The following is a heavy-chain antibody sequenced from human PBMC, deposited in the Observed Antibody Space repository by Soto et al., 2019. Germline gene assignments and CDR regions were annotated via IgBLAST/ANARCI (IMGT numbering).Heavy chain of an antibody. J-gene: IGHJ6*02. CDR3: ATGLRTGNYGMDV. D-gene: IGHD3-10*01. V-gene: IGHV1-69*01. CDR1: GGTLSNYA. Sequence: QVQLVQSGAEVKKPGSSVKVSCKASGGTLSNYAFTWVRQAPGQGLEWMGGIIPIFGTTYHAQKFQGRLTITADESTATAYMELRSVTSEDAAVYYCATGLRTGNYGMDVWGQGTAVTVSS. CDR2: IIPIFGTT.